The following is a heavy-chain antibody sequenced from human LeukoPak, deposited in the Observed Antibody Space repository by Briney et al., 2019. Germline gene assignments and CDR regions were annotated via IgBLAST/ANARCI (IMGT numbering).Heavy chain of an antibody. Sequence: GGSLRLSCTASGFNFSTYWMTWVRQVPGKGLEWVSSISGGNGGSTYYADSRKGRITISRDNAKNSLYLQMNSLRAEDTAVYYCARAITNYGYIFDYWGQGTLVTVSS. CDR3: ARAITNYGYIFDY. D-gene: IGHD5-18*01. CDR2: ISGGNGGST. V-gene: IGHV3-21*01. CDR1: GFNFSTYW. J-gene: IGHJ4*02.